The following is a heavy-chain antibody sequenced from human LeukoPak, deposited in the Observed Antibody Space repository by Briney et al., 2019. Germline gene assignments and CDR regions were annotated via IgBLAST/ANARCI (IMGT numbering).Heavy chain of an antibody. J-gene: IGHJ4*02. D-gene: IGHD5-12*01. V-gene: IGHV1-69*06. CDR3: ARSGRGTYYYFDL. CDR1: GGTFSSYA. Sequence: SVKVSCKASGGTFSSYAISWVRQAPGQGLEWMGGIIPIFGTANYAQKFLGRVSMTADTATSTAYMELRSLTSDDTAMYYCARSGRGTYYYFDLWGQGTLVTVSS. CDR2: IIPIFGTA.